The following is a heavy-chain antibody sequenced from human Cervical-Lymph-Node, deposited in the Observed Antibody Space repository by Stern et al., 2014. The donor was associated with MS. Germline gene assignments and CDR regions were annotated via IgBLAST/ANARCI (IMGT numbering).Heavy chain of an antibody. J-gene: IGHJ5*02. CDR2: IKSDGSST. D-gene: IGHD3-22*01. CDR1: GFTFNSYW. CDR3: ARGGYFDTSGYDP. Sequence: VQLVESGGGLVQPGGSLRLSCAASGFTFNSYWMHWVRQAPGKGLIWVSRIKSDGSSTSYADSVKGRFSISRDNDKNTLYLQMNSLRAEDTAVYYGARGGYFDTSGYDPWGQGTLVTVSS. V-gene: IGHV3-74*02.